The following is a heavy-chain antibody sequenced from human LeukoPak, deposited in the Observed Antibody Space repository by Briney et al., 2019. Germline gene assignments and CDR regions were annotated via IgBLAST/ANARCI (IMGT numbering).Heavy chain of an antibody. J-gene: IGHJ2*01. CDR1: GFTFSSYA. CDR2: ISGSGGST. CDR3: AKGEYSSSWYFDL. D-gene: IGHD6-13*01. V-gene: IGHV3-23*01. Sequence: QTGGSLRLSCAASGFTFSSYAMSWVRQAPGKGLEWVSAISGSGGSTYYADSVKGRFTISRDNSKNTLYLQMNSLRAEDTAVYYCAKGEYSSSWYFDLWGRGTLVTVSS.